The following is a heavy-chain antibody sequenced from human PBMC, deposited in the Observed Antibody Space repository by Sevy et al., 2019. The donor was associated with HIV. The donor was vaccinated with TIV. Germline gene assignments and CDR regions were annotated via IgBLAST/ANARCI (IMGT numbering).Heavy chain of an antibody. J-gene: IGHJ1*01. CDR1: GFTFSSYE. CDR2: ISSSGSTI. D-gene: IGHD3-9*01. CDR3: AREPRNYDILTGYSGGFQH. Sequence: GESLKISCAASGFTFSSYEMNWVRQAPGKGLEWVSYISSSGSTIYYADSVKGRFTISRDNAKNSLYLQMNSLRAEDTAVYYCAREPRNYDILTGYSGGFQHWGQGTLVTVSS. V-gene: IGHV3-48*03.